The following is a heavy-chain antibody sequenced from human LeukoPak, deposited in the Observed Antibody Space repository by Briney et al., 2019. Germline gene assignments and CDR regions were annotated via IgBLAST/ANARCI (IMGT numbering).Heavy chain of an antibody. CDR2: IKQDGSDK. V-gene: IGHV3-7*01. Sequence: GGSLRLSCATSGFTFTTHWMSWVRQAPGKGLEWVANIKQDGSDKYYVESVKGRFTISRDNSKNTLYLQMNSLRAEDTAVYYCAKERGASSGYYYYFDYWGQGTLVTVSS. CDR1: GFTFTTHW. D-gene: IGHD3-22*01. J-gene: IGHJ4*02. CDR3: AKERGASSGYYYYFDY.